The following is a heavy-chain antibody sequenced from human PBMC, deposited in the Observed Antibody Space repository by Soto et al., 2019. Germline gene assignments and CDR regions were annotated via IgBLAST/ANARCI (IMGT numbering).Heavy chain of an antibody. J-gene: IGHJ4*02. Sequence: GGSLRLSCAASGFTFSSYAMHWVRQAPGKGLEWVAVISYDGSNKYYADSVKGRFTISRDNSKNTLYLQMNSLRAEDTAVYYCARAFQGNYYDSSGPISYWGQGTLVTVSS. D-gene: IGHD3-22*01. CDR2: ISYDGSNK. V-gene: IGHV3-30-3*01. CDR1: GFTFSSYA. CDR3: ARAFQGNYYDSSGPISY.